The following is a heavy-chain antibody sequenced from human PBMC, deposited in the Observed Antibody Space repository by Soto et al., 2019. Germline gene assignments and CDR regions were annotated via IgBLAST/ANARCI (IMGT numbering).Heavy chain of an antibody. V-gene: IGHV4-34*01. Sequence: PSETLSLTCAVYGGSFSGYYWSWIRQPPGKGLEWIGEINHSGSTNYNPSLKSRVTISVDTSKNQFSLKLSSVTAADTAVYYCARCSVTTPNFDYWGQGTLVTVSS. D-gene: IGHD4-17*01. CDR3: ARCSVTTPNFDY. CDR1: GGSFSGYY. J-gene: IGHJ4*02. CDR2: INHSGST.